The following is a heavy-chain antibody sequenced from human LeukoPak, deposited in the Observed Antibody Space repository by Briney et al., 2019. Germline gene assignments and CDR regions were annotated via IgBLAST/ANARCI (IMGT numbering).Heavy chain of an antibody. CDR2: INHSGST. CDR1: GGSLSGYY. CDR3: ARGRNLYSGSYYSYYYYYMDV. Sequence: SETLSLTCAVYGGSLSGYYWSWIRQPPGKGLEWIGEINHSGSTNYNPSLKSRVTISVDTSKNQFSLKLSSVTAADTAVYYCARGRNLYSGSYYSYYYYYMDVWGKGTTVTVSS. J-gene: IGHJ6*03. D-gene: IGHD1-26*01. V-gene: IGHV4-34*01.